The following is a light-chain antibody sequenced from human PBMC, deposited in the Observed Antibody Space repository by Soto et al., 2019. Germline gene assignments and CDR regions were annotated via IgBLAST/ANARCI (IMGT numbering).Light chain of an antibody. CDR1: GSDIGYYDY. Sequence: QSALTQPASVSGSPGQSITISCTGTGSDIGYYDYVSWYQYHSGKAPKLIIYEVNNRPSGVSNRFSGSKSVNTASLTISGLQAEDEADYYCSSHSSTSAYYVFGTGTKVTV. CDR3: SSHSSTSAYYV. J-gene: IGLJ1*01. CDR2: EVN. V-gene: IGLV2-14*01.